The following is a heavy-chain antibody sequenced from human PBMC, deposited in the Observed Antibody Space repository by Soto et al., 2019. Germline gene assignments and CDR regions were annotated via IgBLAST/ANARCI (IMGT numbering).Heavy chain of an antibody. J-gene: IGHJ1*01. CDR3: ARGVEYAIWSEYFQH. Sequence: QVQLQESGPGLVKPSETLSLTCTVSGGSVSSGSYYWSWIRQPPGKGLEWIGYIYYSGSTNYNPSLKSRVTISVDTSKNQCSLKLSSVTAADTAVYYCARGVEYAIWSEYFQHWGQGTLVTVSS. CDR2: IYYSGST. D-gene: IGHD2-8*02. V-gene: IGHV4-61*01. CDR1: GGSVSSGSYY.